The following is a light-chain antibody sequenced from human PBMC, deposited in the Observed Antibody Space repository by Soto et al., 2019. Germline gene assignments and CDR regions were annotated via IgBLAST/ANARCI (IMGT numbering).Light chain of an antibody. V-gene: IGLV2-23*01. CDR2: EGS. CDR3: SSFVGGSNVV. CDR1: SSDVGGYNY. Sequence: QSALTQPASVSGSPGQSITISCTGTSSDVGGYNYVSWYQQHPGKAPKLMIYEGSQRPSGVSNRFSASKSGNTASLTISGLQAEDEGDYYCSSFVGGSNVVFGGGTKLTVL. J-gene: IGLJ2*01.